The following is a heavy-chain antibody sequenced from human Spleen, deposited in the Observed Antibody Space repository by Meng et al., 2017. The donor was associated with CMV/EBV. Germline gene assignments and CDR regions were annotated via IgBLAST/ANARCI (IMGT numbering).Heavy chain of an antibody. CDR2: IIPILDIA. J-gene: IGHJ4*02. CDR3: ARGTGYCSGGSCYSADY. D-gene: IGHD2-15*01. Sequence: TVSSYTFSWVRQAPGQGLEWMGRIIPILDIANYAQKFQGRVTITADESTSTAYMELSSLRSEDTAVYYCARGTGYCSGGSCYSADYWGQGTLVTVSS. V-gene: IGHV1-69*02. CDR1: TVSSYT.